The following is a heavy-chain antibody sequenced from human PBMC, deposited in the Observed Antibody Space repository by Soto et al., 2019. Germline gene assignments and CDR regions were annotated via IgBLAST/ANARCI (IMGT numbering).Heavy chain of an antibody. CDR3: TKDLSNDFSPLV. CDR2: ISGSGRST. Sequence: GGSLRLSGAASGFTFSSYSISWVRQAPGKGLEWVSAISGSGRSTYYADSVKGRFTISRDNSKNTLYLQVNSLRAEDTAVYYCTKDLSNDFSPLVCGQGILFTVSS. V-gene: IGHV3-23*01. CDR1: GFTFSSYS. J-gene: IGHJ1*01. D-gene: IGHD3-3*01.